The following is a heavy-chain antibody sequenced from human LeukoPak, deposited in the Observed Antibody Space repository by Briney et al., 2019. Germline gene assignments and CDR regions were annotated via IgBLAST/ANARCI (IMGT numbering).Heavy chain of an antibody. J-gene: IGHJ5*02. V-gene: IGHV3-23*01. CDR1: GFTFSSYA. CDR2: ISGSGGRT. Sequence: GGSLRLSCAASGFTFSSYAMSWARQAPGKGLEWVSAISGSGGRTYYADSVNGRFTISRDNSKKTLYLQTNSLRAEDTAVYYCAKQNVGGSSSWYFGKTKGWFDPWGQGTLVTVSS. CDR3: AKQNVGGSSSWYFGKTKGWFDP. D-gene: IGHD6-13*01.